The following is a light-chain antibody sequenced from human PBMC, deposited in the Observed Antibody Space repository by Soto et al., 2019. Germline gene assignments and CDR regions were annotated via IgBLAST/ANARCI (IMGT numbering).Light chain of an antibody. CDR3: SSYPTSSTVV. Sequence: QSVLTQPASVFGSPGQSITISCTGTSSDVGGYNFVSWYQQHPGKAPKLMIYEVSNRPSGVSNRFSGSKSGNTASLTISGLQPEDEADYYCSSYPTSSTVVFGTGTKVTVL. CDR2: EVS. V-gene: IGLV2-14*03. CDR1: SSDVGGYNF. J-gene: IGLJ1*01.